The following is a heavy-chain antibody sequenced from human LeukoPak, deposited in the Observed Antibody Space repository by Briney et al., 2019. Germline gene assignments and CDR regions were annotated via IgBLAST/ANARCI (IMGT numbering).Heavy chain of an antibody. CDR2: ARYDGNLQ. CDR3: AKDKAGLHGSGCYDS. Sequence: PGGSLRLACAASAFCFSRYGMDSVRQAPGKGLGLVTFARYDGNLQFYADSVKGRFTISRDNSKNTVSLQMNSLRSEDTAVYYCAKDKAGLHGSGCYDSWGQGALVTVSS. J-gene: IGHJ4*02. CDR1: AFCFSRYG. D-gene: IGHD6-19*01. V-gene: IGHV3-30*02.